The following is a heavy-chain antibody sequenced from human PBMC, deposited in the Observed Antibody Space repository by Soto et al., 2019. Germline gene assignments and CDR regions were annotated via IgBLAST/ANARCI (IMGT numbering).Heavy chain of an antibody. CDR1: GFTFSSYA. Sequence: GGSLRLSCAASGFTFSSYAMSWVRQAPGKGLEWVSAISGSGGSTYYADSVKGRFTISRDNSKNTLYLQMNSLRAEDTAVYYCAKGCEANSSSWYVPLFYYYYYGMDVWGKGTTVTVSS. CDR2: ISGSGGST. V-gene: IGHV3-23*01. D-gene: IGHD6-13*01. CDR3: AKGCEANSSSWYVPLFYYYYYGMDV. J-gene: IGHJ6*04.